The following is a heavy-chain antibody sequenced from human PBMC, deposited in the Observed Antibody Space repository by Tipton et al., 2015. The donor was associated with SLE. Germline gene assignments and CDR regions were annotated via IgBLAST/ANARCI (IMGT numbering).Heavy chain of an antibody. CDR3: ARGVGADY. D-gene: IGHD1-26*01. Sequence: TLSLTCTVSGGSFSSGDYYWNWIRQPPGKGLEWIGFIYYSGSTNYNPSLKSRVTISVDTSKNQFSLKLSSVTAADTAMYYCARGVGADYWGQGTLVTVSS. J-gene: IGHJ4*02. CDR2: IYYSGST. V-gene: IGHV4-61*08. CDR1: GGSFSSGDYY.